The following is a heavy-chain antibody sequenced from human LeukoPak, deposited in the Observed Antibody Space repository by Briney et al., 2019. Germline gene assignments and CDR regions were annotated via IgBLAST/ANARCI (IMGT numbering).Heavy chain of an antibody. CDR2: IYTSGST. D-gene: IGHD4-23*01. V-gene: IGHV4-61*02. CDR1: GGSISSGSYY. Sequence: NPSETLSLTCTVSGGSISSGSYYWSWIRQPAGKGLEWIGRIYTSGSTNYNPSLKSRVTISVDTSKNQFSLKLSSATAADTAVYYCARHGLRWYYFDYWGQGTLVTVSS. CDR3: ARHGLRWYYFDY. J-gene: IGHJ4*02.